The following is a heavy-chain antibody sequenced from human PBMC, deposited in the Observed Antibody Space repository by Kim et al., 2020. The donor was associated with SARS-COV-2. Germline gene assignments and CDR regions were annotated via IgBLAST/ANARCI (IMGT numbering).Heavy chain of an antibody. V-gene: IGHV4-4*07. CDR1: GGSISSYY. J-gene: IGHJ4*02. Sequence: SETLSLTCTVSGGSISSYYWSWIRQPAGKGLEWIGRIYTSGSTNYNPSLKSRVTMSVDTSKNQFSLKLSSVTAADTAVYYCAREYYYGSGSYYPYYFDYWGQGTLVTVSS. CDR2: IYTSGST. D-gene: IGHD3-10*01. CDR3: AREYYYGSGSYYPYYFDY.